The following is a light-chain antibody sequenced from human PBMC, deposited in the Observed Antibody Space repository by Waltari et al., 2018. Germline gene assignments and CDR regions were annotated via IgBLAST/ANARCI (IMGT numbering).Light chain of an antibody. V-gene: IGKV3-15*01. Sequence: ELVMTQSPATLSLSPGERATLSRKASQNVSFNLAWYQKKPDQAPRLLIYGASTRATGIPATFSASGSGTDFTLTISSLRSEDFAVYFCQQYNYWPTFGGGTKIEIK. CDR1: QNVSFN. J-gene: IGKJ4*01. CDR2: GAS. CDR3: QQYNYWPT.